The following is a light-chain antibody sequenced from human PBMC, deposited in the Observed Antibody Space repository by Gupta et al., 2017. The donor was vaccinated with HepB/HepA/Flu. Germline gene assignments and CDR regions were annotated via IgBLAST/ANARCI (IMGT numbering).Light chain of an antibody. J-gene: IGKJ1*01. CDR1: QSISSY. Sequence: DIQMTQSPSALSVSVGDRVTLTCRASQSISSYLTWYQQKPGKAPKLLIYAASSLQSGVPSRFSGSGSGTDFTLTISSLQPEDFATDYCQQSYSTPPWTFGQGTKVEIK. CDR2: AAS. CDR3: QQSYSTPPWT. V-gene: IGKV1-39*01.